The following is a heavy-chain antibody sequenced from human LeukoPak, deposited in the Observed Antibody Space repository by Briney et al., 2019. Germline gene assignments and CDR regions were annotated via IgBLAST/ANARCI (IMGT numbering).Heavy chain of an antibody. D-gene: IGHD3-3*01. CDR3: ARQKSAYDSEFDY. CDR2: IYPGDSDT. Sequence: GESLKISCKGSGYTFTTYWIGWVRQMPGKGLEWMGIIYPGDSDTRYSPSFQGQVTISADKSISTAYLQWSSLKASDTAMYYCARQKSAYDSEFDYWGQGTLVTVSS. J-gene: IGHJ4*02. CDR1: GYTFTTYW. V-gene: IGHV5-51*01.